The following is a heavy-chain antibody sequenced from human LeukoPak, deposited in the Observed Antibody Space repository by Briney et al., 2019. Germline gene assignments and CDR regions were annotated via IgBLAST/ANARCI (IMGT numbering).Heavy chain of an antibody. Sequence: ASVKVSCKASGYIFTNYYVHWVRQAPGQGLEWMGIVNPGGGNTNYAQKFQCRVTLTRDRSTSTVYMELSSLRSEDTAVYYCARDRDWGSSDPFDYWGQGTLVTVSS. CDR2: VNPGGGNT. CDR1: GYIFTNYY. D-gene: IGHD7-27*01. J-gene: IGHJ4*02. CDR3: ARDRDWGSSDPFDY. V-gene: IGHV1-46*01.